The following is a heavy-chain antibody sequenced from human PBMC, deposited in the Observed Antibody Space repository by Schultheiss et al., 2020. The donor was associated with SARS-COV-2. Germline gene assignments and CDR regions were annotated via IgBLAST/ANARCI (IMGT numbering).Heavy chain of an antibody. CDR3: ARLDYYDTSGHIDS. CDR2: IFYSGNT. V-gene: IGHV4-39*01. Sequence: GSLRLSCTVSGGSISTSTYFWGWFRQPPGKALEWIGSIFYSGNTYYNPSLKSRVTISVETSKNQFSLKVRSVTAADTAVFYCARLDYYDTSGHIDSWGQGTLVTVSS. D-gene: IGHD3-22*01. J-gene: IGHJ4*02. CDR1: GGSISTSTYF.